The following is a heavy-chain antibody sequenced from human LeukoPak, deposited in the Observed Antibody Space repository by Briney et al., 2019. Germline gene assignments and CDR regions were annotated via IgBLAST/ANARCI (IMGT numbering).Heavy chain of an antibody. CDR1: GGSISSYY. Sequence: PSETLSLTCTVSGGSISSYYWSWIRQPPGKGLEWIGYIYYSGSTNYNPSLKSRVTISVDTSKNQFSLKLSSVTAADTAVYYCARSAWPLSYYYYMDVWGKGTTVTISS. CDR2: IYYSGST. J-gene: IGHJ6*03. V-gene: IGHV4-59*01. CDR3: ARSAWPLSYYYYMDV.